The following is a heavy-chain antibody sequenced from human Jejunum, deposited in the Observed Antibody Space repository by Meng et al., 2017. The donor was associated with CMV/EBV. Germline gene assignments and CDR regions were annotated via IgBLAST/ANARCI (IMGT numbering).Heavy chain of an antibody. V-gene: IGHV4-59*12. CDR3: ARGPPSRLRFLEWSLYYFDY. D-gene: IGHD3-3*01. J-gene: IGHJ4*02. Sequence: SWSWIRQSARKGLEWIGSVSYSGSTNYNPSLKSRVSISMDTSENQFSLKLSSVTAADTAVYYCARGPPSRLRFLEWSLYYFDYWGQGTLVTVSS. CDR1: S. CDR2: VSYSGST.